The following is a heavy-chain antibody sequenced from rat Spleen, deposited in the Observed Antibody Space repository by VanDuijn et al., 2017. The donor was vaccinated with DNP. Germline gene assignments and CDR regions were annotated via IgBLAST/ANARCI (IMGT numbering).Heavy chain of an antibody. Sequence: EVQLVESGGGLVQPGGSLKLSCAASGFTFSDYNMAWVRQAPIKGLEWVAAISPGGGSTYYRDSVKGRFTISRDNAKSTLYLQMDSLRSEDTATYYCTRASALPGYNYAFDYWGHGVLVSVSS. CDR1: GFTFSDYN. D-gene: IGHD1-4*01. CDR2: ISPGGGST. J-gene: IGHJ2*01. V-gene: IGHV5-19*01. CDR3: TRASALPGYNYAFDY.